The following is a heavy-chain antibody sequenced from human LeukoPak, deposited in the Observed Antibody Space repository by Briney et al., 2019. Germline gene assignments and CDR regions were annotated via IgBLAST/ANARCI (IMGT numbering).Heavy chain of an antibody. Sequence: SETLSLTCTVSGGSISSGGYYWSWIRQHPGKGLEWIGYIYYSGSTYYNPSLKSRVTISVDTSKNQCSLKLSSVTAADTAVYYCARQSYGYSSSWYAHRWYFELWGRGTLVTVSS. V-gene: IGHV4-31*03. CDR3: ARQSYGYSSSWYAHRWYFEL. CDR2: IYYSGST. D-gene: IGHD6-13*01. CDR1: GGSISSGGYY. J-gene: IGHJ2*01.